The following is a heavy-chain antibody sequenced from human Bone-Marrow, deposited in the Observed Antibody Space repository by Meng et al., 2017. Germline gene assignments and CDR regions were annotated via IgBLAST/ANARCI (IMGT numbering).Heavy chain of an antibody. V-gene: IGHV1-69*13. Sequence: SVKVSCKAPGGIFSNYVIGWVRQAPGQGLEWMGGINAVFGTTNYAQKFQDRVTITSDESTSTVYMELTRLTSEDTAVYFCARKAGNCISTTCYSLDYWGQGTLVTVSS. D-gene: IGHD2-2*01. CDR2: INAVFGTT. CDR3: ARKAGNCISTTCYSLDY. CDR1: GGIFSNYV. J-gene: IGHJ4*02.